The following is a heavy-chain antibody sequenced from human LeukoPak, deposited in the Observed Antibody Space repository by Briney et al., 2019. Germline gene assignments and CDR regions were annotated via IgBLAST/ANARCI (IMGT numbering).Heavy chain of an antibody. D-gene: IGHD5-12*01. CDR1: GFTFSQYY. CDR3: VKEVVATIPPL. Sequence: GGSLRLSCTASGFTFSQYYMSWVRQAPGKGLEWVSLISTGETTYYADSVKGRFTISRDSSKSTLYLQMNRLRAEDTAVYYCVKEVVATIPPLWGQGTLVTVSS. J-gene: IGHJ4*02. CDR2: ISTGETT. V-gene: IGHV3-66*01.